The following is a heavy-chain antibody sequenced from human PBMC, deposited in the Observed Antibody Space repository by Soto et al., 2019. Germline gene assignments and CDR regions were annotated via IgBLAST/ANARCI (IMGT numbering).Heavy chain of an antibody. CDR1: GFTFSSYA. V-gene: IGHV3-30-3*01. Sequence: PGGSLRLSCAASGFTFSSYAMHWVRQAPGKGLEWVAVISYDGSNKYYADSVKGRFTISRDNSKNTLYLQMNSLRAEDTAVYYCARVSYYDFWSGADYYYYGMDVWGQGTTVTVS. D-gene: IGHD3-3*01. CDR3: ARVSYYDFWSGADYYYYGMDV. CDR2: ISYDGSNK. J-gene: IGHJ6*02.